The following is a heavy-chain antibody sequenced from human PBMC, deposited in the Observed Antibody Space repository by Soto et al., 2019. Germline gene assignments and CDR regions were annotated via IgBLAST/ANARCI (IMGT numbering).Heavy chain of an antibody. CDR1: GGSISSYY. CDR3: ARGVNYYGSGGYYLDY. J-gene: IGHJ4*02. CDR2: IYYSGST. V-gene: IGHV4-59*01. Sequence: QVQLQESGPGLVKPSETLSLTCTVSGGSISSYYWSWIRQPPGKGLEWIGYIYYSGSTNYNPSLQSRVPISVDTSKNHFSLKLSSVTAADTAVYYCARGVNYYGSGGYYLDYWGQGTLVTASS. D-gene: IGHD3-10*01.